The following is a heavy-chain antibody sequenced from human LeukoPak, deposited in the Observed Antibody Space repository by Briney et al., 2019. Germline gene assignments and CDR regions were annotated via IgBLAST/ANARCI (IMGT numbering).Heavy chain of an antibody. CDR3: AKDRAQLPDY. D-gene: IGHD1-26*01. CDR1: GFTFSNEA. CDR2: ISPGGGTT. V-gene: IGHV3-23*01. Sequence: GGSLRLSCAVSGFTFSNEAMGWVRQLRGGGLEWVSTISPGGGTTYYAESMKGRFTISRDNSRNTLYLQMNRLRPEDTAIYYCAKDRAQLPDYWGQGSLVTVSS. J-gene: IGHJ4*02.